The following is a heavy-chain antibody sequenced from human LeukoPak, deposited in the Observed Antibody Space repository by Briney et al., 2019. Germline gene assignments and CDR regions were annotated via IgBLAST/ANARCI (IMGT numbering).Heavy chain of an antibody. D-gene: IGHD3-16*01. CDR3: ATDKGGGAGYFDY. CDR1: GFTVTSNY. V-gene: IGHV3-53*01. CDR2: ICSGGST. J-gene: IGHJ4*02. Sequence: GGSLRLSCAASGFTVTSNYMSWVRQAPGKGLEWVSVICSGGSTYYADSVKGRFTISRDNSKNTLYLQMNSLRAEDTAVYYCATDKGGGAGYFDYWGQGTLVTVSS.